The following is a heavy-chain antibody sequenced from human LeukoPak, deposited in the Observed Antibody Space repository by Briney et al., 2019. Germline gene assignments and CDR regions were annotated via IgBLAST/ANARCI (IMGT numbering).Heavy chain of an antibody. D-gene: IGHD3-3*01. V-gene: IGHV4-34*01. Sequence: SKTLSLTCAVYGGSFSGYYWSWIRQPPGKGLEWIGEINHSGSTNYNPSLKSRVTISVDTSKNQFSLKLSSVTAADTAVYYCARGLTFMSFNFWSGSRSAYYFDSWGQGTLITVSS. CDR2: INHSGST. J-gene: IGHJ4*02. CDR3: ARGLTFMSFNFWSGSRSAYYFDS. CDR1: GGSFSGYY.